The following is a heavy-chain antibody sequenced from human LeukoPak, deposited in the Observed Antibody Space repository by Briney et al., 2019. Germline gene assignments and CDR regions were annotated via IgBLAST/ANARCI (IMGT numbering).Heavy chain of an antibody. Sequence: GASVKVSCKASGHTFTDYYMHWVRQAPGQGLEWMGWINPNSGGTNYAQKFQGRVTMTSDTSISTVYMELSRLRSDDTAVYFCARGAPAAGDDPFDIWGQGTIVTASS. D-gene: IGHD6-25*01. V-gene: IGHV1-2*02. CDR3: ARGAPAAGDDPFDI. CDR1: GHTFTDYY. CDR2: INPNSGGT. J-gene: IGHJ3*02.